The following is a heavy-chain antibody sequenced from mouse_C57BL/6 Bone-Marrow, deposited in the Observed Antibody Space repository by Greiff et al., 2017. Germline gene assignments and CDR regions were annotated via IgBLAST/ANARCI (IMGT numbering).Heavy chain of an antibody. CDR2: INPYNGGT. Sequence: LQESGPVLVKPGASVKMSCKASGYTFPDYYMNWVTQSPGKSLEWIGVINPYNGGTSYNQKFKGKATLTVDKSSSTAYMELNRLTSEDSEVYYCARSGSNYYFDYWGQGTTLTVSS. CDR3: ARSGSNYYFDY. V-gene: IGHV1-19*01. CDR1: GYTFPDYY. D-gene: IGHD2-5*01. J-gene: IGHJ2*01.